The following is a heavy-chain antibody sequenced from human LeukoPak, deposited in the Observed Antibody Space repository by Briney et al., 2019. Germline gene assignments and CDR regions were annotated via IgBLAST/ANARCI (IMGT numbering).Heavy chain of an antibody. CDR2: IYYSGST. CDR3: ARAAGLGGFDY. Sequence: SETLSLTCTVSGGSISSGDYYWSWIRQPPGKGLEWIGCIYYSGSTYYNPSLKSRVTISVDTSKNQFSLKLSSVTAADTAVYYCARAAGLGGFDYWGQGTLVTVSS. CDR1: GGSISSGDYY. V-gene: IGHV4-30-4*01. J-gene: IGHJ4*02. D-gene: IGHD3-16*01.